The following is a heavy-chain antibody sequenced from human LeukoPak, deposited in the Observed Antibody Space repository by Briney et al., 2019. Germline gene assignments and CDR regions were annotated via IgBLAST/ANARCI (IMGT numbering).Heavy chain of an antibody. CDR3: ARRGVETAAITEDSWFDP. CDR2: IYYSGST. J-gene: IGHJ5*02. CDR1: GGSVSSGSYY. V-gene: IGHV4-61*03. D-gene: IGHD5-24*01. Sequence: SETLSLTCTVSGGSVSSGSYYWSWIRQPPGKGLEWIGYIYYSGSTNYNPSFKSRATISVDTSKNHLSLKLSPVTAADTAVYYCARRGVETAAITEDSWFDPWGQGTLVIVSS.